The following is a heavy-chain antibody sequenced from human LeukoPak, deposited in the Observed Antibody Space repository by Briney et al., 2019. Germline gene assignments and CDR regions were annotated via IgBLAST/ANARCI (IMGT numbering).Heavy chain of an antibody. V-gene: IGHV1-46*01. Sequence: GASVKVSCKASGYTFTSYYMHWVRQAPGQGLEWMGIINPSGGSTSYAQKFQGRVTMTRDMSTSTVYMELSSLRSEDTAVYYCARDLVGTTDDYWGQGTLVTVSS. D-gene: IGHD1-26*01. J-gene: IGHJ4*02. CDR1: GYTFTSYY. CDR2: INPSGGST. CDR3: ARDLVGTTDDY.